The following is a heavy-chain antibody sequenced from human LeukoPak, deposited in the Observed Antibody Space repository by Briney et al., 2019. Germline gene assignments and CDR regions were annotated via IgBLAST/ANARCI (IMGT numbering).Heavy chain of an antibody. CDR1: GFTFTSTA. CDR2: ILVGSGNT. Sequence: SVKVSCKASGFTFTSTAVQWVRQARGQRLEWIGWILVGSGNTNYAQMFQERVTLTWDVSTSTAYMVLSSLRSEDTAIYYCARASLGVATEDYWGQGTLVTVSS. CDR3: ARASLGVATEDY. J-gene: IGHJ4*02. D-gene: IGHD2-21*02. V-gene: IGHV1-58*01.